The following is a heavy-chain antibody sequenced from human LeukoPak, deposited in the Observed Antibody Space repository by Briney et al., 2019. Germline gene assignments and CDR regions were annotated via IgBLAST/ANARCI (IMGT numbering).Heavy chain of an antibody. CDR3: ARECGSGWPYYYYYMDV. V-gene: IGHV4-59*01. J-gene: IGHJ6*03. D-gene: IGHD6-19*01. Sequence: SSETLSLTCTVSGGSISSYYWSWIRQPPGKGLEWIGYIYYSGSTNYNPSLKSRVTISVDTSKNQFSLKLSSVTAADTAVYYCARECGSGWPYYYYYMDVWGKGTTVTISS. CDR1: GGSISSYY. CDR2: IYYSGST.